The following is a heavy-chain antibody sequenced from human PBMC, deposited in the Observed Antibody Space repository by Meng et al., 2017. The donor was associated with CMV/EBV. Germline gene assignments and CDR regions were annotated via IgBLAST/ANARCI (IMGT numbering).Heavy chain of an antibody. Sequence: GESLKISCAASGFTFSSYSMNWVRQAPGKGLEWVSSISSSSSYIYYADSVKGRFTISRDNAKNSLYLQMNSLRAEDTAVYYCARAYDYGDYDSCYFDYWGQGTLVTVSS. CDR3: ARAYDYGDYDSCYFDY. D-gene: IGHD4-17*01. J-gene: IGHJ4*02. V-gene: IGHV3-21*04. CDR1: GFTFSSYS. CDR2: ISSSSSYI.